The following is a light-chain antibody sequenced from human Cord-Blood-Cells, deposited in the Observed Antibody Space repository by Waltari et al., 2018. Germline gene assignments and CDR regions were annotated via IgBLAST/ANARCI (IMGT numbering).Light chain of an antibody. Sequence: SYELTQPSSVSVSPRQTARITCSGDVLAKKYARWFQQNPGQAPVLVISKDSEQPSGIPERFSGSSSGTTVTLTISGTQVEDEADYYFYSAADNKCVVGGGTKQTVL. CDR1: VLAKKY. CDR3: YSAADNKCV. CDR2: KDS. J-gene: IGLJ3*02. V-gene: IGLV3-27*01.